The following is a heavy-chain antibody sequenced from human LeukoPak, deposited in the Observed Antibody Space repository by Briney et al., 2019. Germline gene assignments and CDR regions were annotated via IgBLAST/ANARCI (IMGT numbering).Heavy chain of an antibody. V-gene: IGHV3-23*01. CDR1: GFTFSSSA. Sequence: PGGSLRLSCAASGFTFSSSAMSWVRQAPGKGLEWVSGITSGGNTYYADSVKGRFTISRDNSKNTLYLQMNSLRAEDTAVYYCAKDVAGTLYYFDYRGQGTLVTVSS. J-gene: IGHJ4*02. CDR3: AKDVAGTLYYFDY. D-gene: IGHD6-19*01. CDR2: ITSGGNT.